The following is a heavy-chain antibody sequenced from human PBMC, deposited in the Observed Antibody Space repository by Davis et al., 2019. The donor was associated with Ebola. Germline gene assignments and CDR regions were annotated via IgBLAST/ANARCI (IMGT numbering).Heavy chain of an antibody. J-gene: IGHJ6*03. V-gene: IGHV4-34*01. D-gene: IGHD3-3*01. CDR3: ARGARAPRIWSGYYTRREGYYYYYYMDV. Sequence: PGGSLRLSCAVYGGSFSGYYWSWIRQPPGKGLEWIGEINHSGSTNYNPSLKSRVTISVDTSKNQFSLKLSSVTAADTAVYYCARGARAPRIWSGYYTRREGYYYYYYMDVWGKGTTVTVSS. CDR2: INHSGST. CDR1: GGSFSGYY.